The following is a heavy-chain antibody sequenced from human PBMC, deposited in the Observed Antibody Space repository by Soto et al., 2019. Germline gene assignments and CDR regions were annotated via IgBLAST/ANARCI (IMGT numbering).Heavy chain of an antibody. J-gene: IGHJ3*02. CDR1: GFSVSDNY. V-gene: IGHV3-53*01. CDR3: ARDRTDSSRADSFDI. Sequence: TGGSLRLSCAVSGFSVSDNYMGWVRQAPGKGLEWVSVIYRGDATLYADPVKGRFTTSRDNSKNTVYLPMNNLKAEDTAGYYCARDRTDSSRADSFDIWGPGTMVTVSS. D-gene: IGHD2-15*01. CDR2: IYRGDAT.